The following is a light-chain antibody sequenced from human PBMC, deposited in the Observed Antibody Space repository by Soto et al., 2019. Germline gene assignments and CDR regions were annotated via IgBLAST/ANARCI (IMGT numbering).Light chain of an antibody. Sequence: IVMTQSPLSLPVTPGEPASISCRSSQSLLHSNGNNYLEWYLQKPGQSPQLLSYLGSNRASGVPDRFSGSGSGTDFTLKISRGEAEDVGVYYCMQALQTLWTFGQGTRVDIK. CDR2: LGS. CDR1: QSLLHSNGNNY. J-gene: IGKJ1*01. CDR3: MQALQTLWT. V-gene: IGKV2-28*01.